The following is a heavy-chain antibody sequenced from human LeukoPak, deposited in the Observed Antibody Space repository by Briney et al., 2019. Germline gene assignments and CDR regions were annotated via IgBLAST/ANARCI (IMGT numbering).Heavy chain of an antibody. D-gene: IGHD1-26*01. Sequence: GGSLRLSCAASGFTFSSYGMHWVRQAPGKGLEWVAFIRYDGSNKYYTDSVMGRFTISRDNAKNSLYLQMDSLRAEDTAMYYCSRDLKWELGRDSFDIWGQGTMVTVSS. CDR2: IRYDGSNK. CDR3: SRDLKWELGRDSFDI. J-gene: IGHJ3*02. V-gene: IGHV3-30*02. CDR1: GFTFSSYG.